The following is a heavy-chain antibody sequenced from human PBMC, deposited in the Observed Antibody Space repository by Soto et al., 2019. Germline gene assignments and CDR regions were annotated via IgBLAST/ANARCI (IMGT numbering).Heavy chain of an antibody. J-gene: IGHJ4*02. CDR3: ARGPLRFLEWLLPLDY. V-gene: IGHV3-30-3*01. D-gene: IGHD3-3*01. CDR1: GFTFSSYA. CDR2: ISYDGSNK. Sequence: GGSLRLSCAASGFTFSSYAMHWVRQAPGKGLEWVAVISYDGSNKYYADSVKGRFTISRDNSKNMLYLQMNSLRAEDTAVYYCARGPLRFLEWLLPLDYWGQGTLVTVSS.